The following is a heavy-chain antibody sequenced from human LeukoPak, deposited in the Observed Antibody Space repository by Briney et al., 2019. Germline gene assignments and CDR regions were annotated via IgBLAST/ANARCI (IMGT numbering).Heavy chain of an antibody. V-gene: IGHV4-30-2*01. Sequence: SETLSLTCTVSGGSISSGGYYWSWIRQPPGKGLEWIGYIYHSGSTYYNPSLKSRVTISVDTSKNQFSLKLSSVTAADTAVYYCAKESRNNSGWYRDYWGQETLVTVSS. CDR3: AKESRNNSGWYRDY. CDR2: IYHSGST. CDR1: GGSISSGGYY. D-gene: IGHD6-19*01. J-gene: IGHJ4*02.